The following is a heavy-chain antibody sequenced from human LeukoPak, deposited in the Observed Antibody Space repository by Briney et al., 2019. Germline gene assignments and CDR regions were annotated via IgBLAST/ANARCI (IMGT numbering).Heavy chain of an antibody. CDR3: ARLGCSSTSCYHYFDY. Sequence: GESLKISCKGSGYSFTSYWTGWVRQMPGKGLEWMGIIYPGDSDTRYSPSFQGQVTISADKSISTAYLQWSSLKASDTAMYYCARLGCSSTSCYHYFDYWGQGTLVTVSS. J-gene: IGHJ4*02. D-gene: IGHD2-2*01. V-gene: IGHV5-51*01. CDR2: IYPGDSDT. CDR1: GYSFTSYW.